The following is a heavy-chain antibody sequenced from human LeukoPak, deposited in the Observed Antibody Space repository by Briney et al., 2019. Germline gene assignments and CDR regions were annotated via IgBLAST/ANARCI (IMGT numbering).Heavy chain of an antibody. CDR3: ARASYCSGGSCYFDY. Sequence: GGSLRLSCVVSGFTFSTYSMNWVRQAPGKGLEWVSYISDSSKTIHYADSVKGRFTISRDNAKNSLYLQMNSLRAEDTAVYYCARASYCSGGSCYFDYWGQGALVTVSS. CDR1: GFTFSTYS. V-gene: IGHV3-48*04. J-gene: IGHJ4*02. D-gene: IGHD2-15*01. CDR2: ISDSSKTI.